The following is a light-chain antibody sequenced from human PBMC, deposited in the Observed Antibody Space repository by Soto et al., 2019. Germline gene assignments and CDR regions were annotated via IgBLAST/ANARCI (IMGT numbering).Light chain of an antibody. Sequence: IVMTQSPDFLSVSLGERATINCRANQSVLFISNNKNFLAWYQHKPGQPPKLFLNWASTRESGVPDRFSGSGTGTDFTLTISSLHAEDVAVYYCQQFFHTPTFGXGT. CDR2: WAS. V-gene: IGKV4-1*01. CDR1: QSVLFISNNKNF. J-gene: IGKJ1*01. CDR3: QQFFHTPT.